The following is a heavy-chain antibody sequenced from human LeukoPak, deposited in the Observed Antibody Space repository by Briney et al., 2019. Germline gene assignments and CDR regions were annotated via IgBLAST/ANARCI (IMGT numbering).Heavy chain of an antibody. D-gene: IGHD3-3*01. CDR3: ARVPIFGVVIPNVYFDY. V-gene: IGHV1-18*01. J-gene: IGHJ4*02. Sequence: EASVKVSCKASGYTFTSYGISWVRQAPGQGLEWMGWISAYNGNTNYAQKLQGRVTMTTDTSTSTAYMELRSLRSDDTAVYYCARVPIFGVVIPNVYFDYWGQGTLVTVSS. CDR2: ISAYNGNT. CDR1: GYTFTSYG.